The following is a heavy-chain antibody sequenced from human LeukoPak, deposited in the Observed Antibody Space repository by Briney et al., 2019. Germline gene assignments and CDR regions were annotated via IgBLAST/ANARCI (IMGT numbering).Heavy chain of an antibody. D-gene: IGHD6-19*01. CDR2: ISSTSTYI. Sequence: GGSLRLSCAASGFTFSDYSMNWVRQAPGKGLDWVSSISSTSTYILYADSVKDRFTISRDNARNSLYLQMNSLRAEDTAVYYCARDSFKAEGRWGQGTLVTVSS. CDR1: GFTFSDYS. J-gene: IGHJ4*02. CDR3: ARDSFKAEGR. V-gene: IGHV3-21*01.